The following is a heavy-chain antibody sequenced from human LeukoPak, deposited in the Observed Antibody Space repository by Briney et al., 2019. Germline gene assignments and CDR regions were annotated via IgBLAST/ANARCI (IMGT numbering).Heavy chain of an antibody. D-gene: IGHD3-22*01. V-gene: IGHV3-30*18. CDR2: ISYDGSNK. CDR1: GFTFSSYG. Sequence: GGSLRLSCAAPGFTFSSYGMHWVRQAPGKGLEWVAVISYDGSNKYYADSVKDRFTISRDNSKNTLYLQMNSLRAEDTAVYYCAKDNSNYDSSGPFFDYWGQGTLVTVSS. CDR3: AKDNSNYDSSGPFFDY. J-gene: IGHJ4*02.